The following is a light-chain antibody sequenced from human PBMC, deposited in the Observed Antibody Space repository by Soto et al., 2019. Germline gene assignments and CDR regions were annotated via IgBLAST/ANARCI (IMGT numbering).Light chain of an antibody. J-gene: IGKJ1*01. CDR1: QSVSRN. V-gene: IGKV3-15*01. Sequence: EVVLTQSPATLSVSPGDRATLSCRASQSVSRNLAWYQQKPGQAPRLLIYGASTRATGVPARFSGSGSATEFTLSISSLEPEDSAVYYCQQYGSSPRTFGQGTKVEV. CDR2: GAS. CDR3: QQYGSSPRT.